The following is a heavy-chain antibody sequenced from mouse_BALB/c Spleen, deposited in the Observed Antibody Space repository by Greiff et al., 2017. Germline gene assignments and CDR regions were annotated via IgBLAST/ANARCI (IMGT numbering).Heavy chain of an antibody. V-gene: IGHV5-6*01. CDR3: ARQRMDDGNYYAMDY. Sequence: EVQLQESGGDLVKPGGSLKLSCAASGFTFSSYGMSWVRQTPDKRLEWVATISSGGSYTYYPDSVKGRFTISRDNAKNTLYLQMSSLKSEDTAMYYCARQRMDDGNYYAMDYWGQGTSVTVSS. J-gene: IGHJ4*01. CDR2: ISSGGSYT. CDR1: GFTFSSYG. D-gene: IGHD2-12*01.